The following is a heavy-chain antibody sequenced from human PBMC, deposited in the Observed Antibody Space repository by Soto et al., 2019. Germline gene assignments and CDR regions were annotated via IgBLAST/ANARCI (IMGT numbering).Heavy chain of an antibody. J-gene: IGHJ3*02. CDR3: AREEPAATDAFDI. V-gene: IGHV1-69*13. CDR2: IIPIFGTT. Sequence: SVKVSCKASGGTFSSYGFSWVRQAPGQGLEWMGGIIPIFGTTNYAQKFQGRVTLTADESTSTAYMELSSLRSEDTAVYYCAREEPAATDAFDIWGQGTMVTVSS. CDR1: GGTFSSYG. D-gene: IGHD2-2*01.